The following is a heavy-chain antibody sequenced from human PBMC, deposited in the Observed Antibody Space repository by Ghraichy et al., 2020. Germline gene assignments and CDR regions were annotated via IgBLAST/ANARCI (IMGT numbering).Heavy chain of an antibody. D-gene: IGHD3-3*01. CDR3: ARGRFLEEFDY. J-gene: IGHJ4*02. V-gene: IGHV3-33*01. CDR2: VWYDGSNE. CDR1: GFTFNDYG. Sequence: GSLNISCAASGFTFNDYGMHWVRQAPGKGLEWVASVWYDGSNESYEDSVKGRFTISRDNSKNTLYLQMNSLRVEDTAMYYCARGRFLEEFDYWGQGTLVTVSS.